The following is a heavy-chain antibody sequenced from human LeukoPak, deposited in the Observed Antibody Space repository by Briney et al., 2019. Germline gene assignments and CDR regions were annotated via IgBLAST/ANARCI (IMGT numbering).Heavy chain of an antibody. Sequence: PSETLSLTCTVSGGSINSYYWSWIRQPPGKGLEWIGYIYCSGSTNYNPSLKSRVTISVDTSKNQFTLKLSSVTAADTAVYYCARGRYGWLPFDYWGQGTLVTVSS. CDR2: IYCSGST. V-gene: IGHV4-59*01. D-gene: IGHD3-16*01. CDR3: ARGRYGWLPFDY. CDR1: GGSINSYY. J-gene: IGHJ4*02.